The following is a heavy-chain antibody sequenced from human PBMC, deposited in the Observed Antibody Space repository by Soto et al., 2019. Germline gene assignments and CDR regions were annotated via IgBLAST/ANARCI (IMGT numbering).Heavy chain of an antibody. J-gene: IGHJ4*02. CDR1: GFTFNKYG. D-gene: IGHD3-16*01. CDR2: ISNDGSSE. CDR3: ANQERGSYVAY. V-gene: IGHV3-30*18. Sequence: QVQLVESGGSVVQPGRSLRLSCAASGFTFNKYGMHWVRQAPGKGLEWVAAISNDGSSEYYADSVLGRFTISRDNPKNTLYLQRNSLKREDTAVYSCANQERGSYVAYWGQGTLVTVSS.